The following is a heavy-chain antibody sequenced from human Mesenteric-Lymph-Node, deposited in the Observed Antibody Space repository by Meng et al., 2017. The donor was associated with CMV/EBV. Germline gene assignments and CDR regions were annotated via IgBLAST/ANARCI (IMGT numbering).Heavy chain of an antibody. CDR3: ARVQTQSGIDFQH. V-gene: IGHV3-23*01. CDR2: ISGSGSSR. J-gene: IGHJ1*01. D-gene: IGHD2-21*01. CDR1: GITFSNYV. Sequence: GGSLRLSCAASGITFSNYVMSWVRQAPGKGLEWVSGISGSGSSRYYADSVHGRFTIPRDKSQNTAYLQMNSPRAEDTAIYYCARVQTQSGIDFQHWGQGTLVTVSS.